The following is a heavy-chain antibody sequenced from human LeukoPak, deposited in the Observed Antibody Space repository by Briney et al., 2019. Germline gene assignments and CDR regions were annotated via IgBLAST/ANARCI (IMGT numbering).Heavy chain of an antibody. J-gene: IGHJ4*02. CDR1: GFTFSSHG. D-gene: IGHD3-22*01. CDR3: ARESYDSSGYYPRDFDC. V-gene: IGHV3-21*01. CDR2: VSTGSRYT. Sequence: GGSLRLPCTASGFTFSSHGMNWVRQAPGKGLEWVSSVSTGSRYTYFADSVKGRFTIFRDDAYNSLYLQMDSLRAEDTAVYYCARESYDSSGYYPRDFDCWGQGTLVTVSS.